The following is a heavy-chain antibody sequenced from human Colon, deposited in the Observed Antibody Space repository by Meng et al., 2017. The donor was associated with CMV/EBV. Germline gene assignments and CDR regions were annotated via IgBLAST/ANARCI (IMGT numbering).Heavy chain of an antibody. CDR3: ARWRDASNSHFDF. V-gene: IGHV5-51*01. D-gene: IGHD5-24*01. J-gene: IGHJ4*02. Sequence: GGSLRLSCKGSGYSFTNYWIGWVRQMPGKGLEWMGIIYPADSDTRYSPSFLGQVTISADKSSSTAFLQWSTLKTSDTAMYYYARWRDASNSHFDFWGQGTLVTVSS. CDR2: IYPADSDT. CDR1: GYSFTNYW.